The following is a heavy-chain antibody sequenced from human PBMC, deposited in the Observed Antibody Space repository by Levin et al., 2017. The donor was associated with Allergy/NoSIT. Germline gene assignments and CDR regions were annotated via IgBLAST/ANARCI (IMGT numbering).Heavy chain of an antibody. Sequence: SETLSLTCSVSGVSISSSYWNWVRQSPGKGLEWIGYVHYTGTTYYKPSLDSRITISLDTSKNQFSLKLTSVTAADTAIYFCAKDFVHWGQGILVTVSS. CDR2: VHYTGTT. CDR3: AKDFVH. CDR1: GVSISSSY. V-gene: IGHV4-59*01. J-gene: IGHJ5*02.